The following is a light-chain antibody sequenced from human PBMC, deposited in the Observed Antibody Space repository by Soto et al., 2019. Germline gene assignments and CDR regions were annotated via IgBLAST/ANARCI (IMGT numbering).Light chain of an antibody. CDR3: LQYYSFPRT. J-gene: IGKJ1*01. V-gene: IGKV3-15*01. CDR1: QSVSSS. CDR2: HAS. Sequence: EVVMTQSPATLSVSPGERATLSCRASQSVSSSLAWYQQKPGQAPRLLIYHASTGATGIPARFSGSGSGTDFTLTITSLQSEDFAVFYCLQYYSFPRTFGQGTKVDIK.